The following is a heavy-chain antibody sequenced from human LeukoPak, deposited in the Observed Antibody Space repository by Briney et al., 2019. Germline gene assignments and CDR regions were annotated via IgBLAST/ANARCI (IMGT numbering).Heavy chain of an antibody. CDR2: ISGSGGST. D-gene: IGHD3-22*01. CDR3: AKDGYYYDSSGYLDY. J-gene: IGHJ4*02. Sequence: GGSLRLSCAASGFTFSSYAMSWVRQAPGKGLEWVSAISGSGGSTYYADSVKGRFTISRDNSKNTLYLQMNSLRAGDTAVYYCAKDGYYYDSSGYLDYWGQGTLVTVSS. V-gene: IGHV3-23*01. CDR1: GFTFSSYA.